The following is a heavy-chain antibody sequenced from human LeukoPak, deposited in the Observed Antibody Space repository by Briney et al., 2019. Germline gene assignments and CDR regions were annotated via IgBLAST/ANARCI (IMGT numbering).Heavy chain of an antibody. J-gene: IGHJ6*03. CDR2: IYHSGST. D-gene: IGHD6-6*01. Sequence: SETLSLTCAVSGYSISSGYYWGWIRQPPGKGLEWIGSIYHSGSTYYNPSLKSRVTISVDTSKNQFSLKLSSVTAADTAVYYCARQGRHYYYMDVWGNGTTVTVSS. V-gene: IGHV4-38-2*01. CDR1: GYSISSGYY. CDR3: ARQGRHYYYMDV.